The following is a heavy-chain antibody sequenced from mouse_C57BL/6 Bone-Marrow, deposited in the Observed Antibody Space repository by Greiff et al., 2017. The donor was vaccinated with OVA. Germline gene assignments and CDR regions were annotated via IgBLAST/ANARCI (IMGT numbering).Heavy chain of an antibody. Sequence: QVQLQQPGAELVKPGASVKMSCKASGYTFTSYWITWVKQRPGQGLEWIGDIYPGRGSTNYNEKFKSKATLTVDTSSSTAYMQLSSLTSEDSAVYYCARGDYYDYDWFAYWGQGTLVTVSA. V-gene: IGHV1-55*01. J-gene: IGHJ3*01. CDR2: IYPGRGST. CDR3: ARGDYYDYDWFAY. CDR1: GYTFTSYW. D-gene: IGHD2-4*01.